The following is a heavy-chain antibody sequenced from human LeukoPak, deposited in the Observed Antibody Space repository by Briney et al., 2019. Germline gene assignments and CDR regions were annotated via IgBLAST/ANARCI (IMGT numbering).Heavy chain of an antibody. CDR1: GYTFKSYA. D-gene: IGHD6-6*01. Sequence: ASVKVSCKASGYTFKSYAITWVRQAPGQGLEWMGWINPYSGGTNYAQKFQGRVTMTRDTSISTAYMELSRLRSDDTAVYYCARGIAARRGDYWGQGTLVTVSS. CDR3: ARGIAARRGDY. J-gene: IGHJ4*02. V-gene: IGHV1-2*02. CDR2: INPYSGGT.